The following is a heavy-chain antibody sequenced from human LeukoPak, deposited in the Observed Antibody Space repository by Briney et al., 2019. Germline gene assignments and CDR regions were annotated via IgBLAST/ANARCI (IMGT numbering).Heavy chain of an antibody. Sequence: PSETLSLTCTVSGGSVSSSSYYWGWIRQPPGKGLEWIGYIYYSGTTNYNPSLKSRVTISVDTSKNQFSLRLSSVTAADTAVYYCARERYQLNFDYWGQGTLVTVSS. D-gene: IGHD2-2*01. CDR2: IYYSGTT. CDR3: ARERYQLNFDY. J-gene: IGHJ4*02. CDR1: GGSVSSSSYY. V-gene: IGHV4-61*01.